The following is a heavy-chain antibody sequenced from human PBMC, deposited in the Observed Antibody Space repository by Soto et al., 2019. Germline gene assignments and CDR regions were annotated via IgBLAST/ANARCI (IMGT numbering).Heavy chain of an antibody. CDR2: ISYDGSNK. CDR3: ARDPGGTYFAEWTYYFDY. D-gene: IGHD3-9*01. V-gene: IGHV3-30-3*01. CDR1: GFTFSSYA. J-gene: IGHJ4*02. Sequence: QVQRVESGGGVVQPGRSLRLSCAASGFTFSSYAMHWVRQAPGKGLEWVAVISYDGSNKYYADSVKGRFTISRDNSKNTLSMHMNSLRAEDTAVYYCARDPGGTYFAEWTYYFDYWGQGTLVTVSS.